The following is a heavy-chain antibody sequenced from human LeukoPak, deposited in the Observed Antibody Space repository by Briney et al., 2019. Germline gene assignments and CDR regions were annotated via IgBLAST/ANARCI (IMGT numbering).Heavy chain of an antibody. V-gene: IGHV4-34*01. D-gene: IGHD1-26*01. J-gene: IGHJ3*02. CDR2: INHSGYT. Sequence: SETLSLTCAVYGXSFSGYYWSWIRQPPGKGLEWIGEINHSGYTNYNPSLKSRVTISVDTSKNQFSLKLSSVTAADTAVYYCARGRFVYGSYRSRDAFDIWGQGTMVTVSS. CDR1: GXSFSGYY. CDR3: ARGRFVYGSYRSRDAFDI.